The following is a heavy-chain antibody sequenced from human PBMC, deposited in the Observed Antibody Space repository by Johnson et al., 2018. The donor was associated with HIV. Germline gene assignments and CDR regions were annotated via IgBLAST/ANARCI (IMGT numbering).Heavy chain of an antibody. CDR3: AKGGRFDAFDI. J-gene: IGHJ3*02. CDR2: ISYDGSNK. V-gene: IGHV3-30-3*02. CDR1: GFTFSSYA. Sequence: QVQLVESGGGVVQPGGSLRLSCAASGFTFSSYAMHWVRQAPGKGLEWVAVISYDGSNKYYADSVKGRFTISRDNSKNTLYLQMNSLRAEDTTVYYCAKGGRFDAFDIWGQGTMVTVSS. D-gene: IGHD3-16*01.